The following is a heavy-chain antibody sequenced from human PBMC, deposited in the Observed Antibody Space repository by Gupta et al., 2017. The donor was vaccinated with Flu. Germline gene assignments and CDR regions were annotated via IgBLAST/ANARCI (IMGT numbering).Heavy chain of an antibody. CDR2: IYYSGST. CDR3: ARHNAIVGATYYYYYGMDV. CDR1: GGSISSSSYY. V-gene: IGHV4-39*01. Sequence: QLQLQESGPGLVKPSETLSLTCTVSGGSISSSSYYWGWIRQPPGKGLEWIGSIYYSGSTYYNPSIKSRVTISVDTSKNQFSLKLSSVTAADTAVYYCARHNAIVGATYYYYYGMDVWGQGTTVTVSS. D-gene: IGHD1-26*01. J-gene: IGHJ6*02.